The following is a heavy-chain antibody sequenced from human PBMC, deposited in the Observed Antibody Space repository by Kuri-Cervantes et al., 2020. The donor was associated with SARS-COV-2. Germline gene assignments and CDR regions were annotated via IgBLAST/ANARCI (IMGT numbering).Heavy chain of an antibody. J-gene: IGHJ6*02. CDR2: IYYSGST. Sequence: SETLSLTCTVSGGSISSYYWSWIRQPPGKGLEWIGYIYYSGSTNYNPSLKSRVTISVDTSKNQFSLKLGSVTAADTAVYYCAREFSPYKYESGGSCYSLPYYAMDGWGQGATVTVSS. V-gene: IGHV4-59*01. CDR3: AREFSPYKYESGGSCYSLPYYAMDG. D-gene: IGHD2-15*01. CDR1: GGSISSYY.